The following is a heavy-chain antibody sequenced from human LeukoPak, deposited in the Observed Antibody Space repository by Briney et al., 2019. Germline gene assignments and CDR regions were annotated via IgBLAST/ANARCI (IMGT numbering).Heavy chain of an antibody. CDR1: GFTFSSYA. J-gene: IGHJ4*02. V-gene: IGHV3-23*01. CDR3: AKDLLSGGNCYSIFHY. CDR2: ISGSGDST. D-gene: IGHD2-15*01. Sequence: PGGSLRLSCAASGFTFSSYAMSWVRQAPGKGLEWVSGISGSGDSTYYADSVKGRFTISRDNSKTTLYLQMNSLRAEDTAVYYCAKDLLSGGNCYSIFHYWGQGTLVTVSS.